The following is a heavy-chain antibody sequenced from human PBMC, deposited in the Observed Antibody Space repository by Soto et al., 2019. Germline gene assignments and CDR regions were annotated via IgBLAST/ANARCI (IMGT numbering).Heavy chain of an antibody. V-gene: IGHV4-34*01. CDR2: INHSGST. Sequence: QVQLQQWGAGLLKPSETLSLTCAVYRGSFSGYYWSWIRQPPGKGLEWIGEINHSGSTNYNPSLKRRVPLSVETFKNQFPPKLSFVTAADTAVYYCARGRHRPPPYTSGWSGYYYYGMNVWGQGPTVTVSS. CDR1: RGSFSGYY. D-gene: IGHD6-19*01. CDR3: ARGRHRPPPYTSGWSGYYYYGMNV. J-gene: IGHJ6*02.